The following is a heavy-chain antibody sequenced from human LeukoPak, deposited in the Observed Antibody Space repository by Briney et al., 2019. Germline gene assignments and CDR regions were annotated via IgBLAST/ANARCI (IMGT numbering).Heavy chain of an antibody. CDR2: ITGSGGTT. Sequence: GGSLRLSCAASGFTVSSNYMSWVRQGPGKGLEWVAAITGSGGTTYRADSVKGRFTISRDNSKNTLYLLMNSLRAEDTALYYCAKDFGSGRGFFDNWGQGTLVTVSS. CDR3: AKDFGSGRGFFDN. J-gene: IGHJ4*03. D-gene: IGHD3-10*01. CDR1: GFTVSSNY. V-gene: IGHV3-23*01.